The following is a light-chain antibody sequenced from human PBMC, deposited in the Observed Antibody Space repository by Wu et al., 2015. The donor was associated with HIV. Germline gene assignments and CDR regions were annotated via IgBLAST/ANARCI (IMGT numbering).Light chain of an antibody. CDR1: QIITSSY. Sequence: EVVLTQSPVTLSLSPGERATLSCRASQIITSSYLAWYQQKPGQAPRLLIYGASYRAPGIPDRVSGSGSGTDFTLTISRLEPEDFAVYYCQQRNDWPLTFGQGTRLESK. J-gene: IGKJ5*01. CDR3: QQRNDWPLT. CDR2: GAS. V-gene: IGKV3D-20*02.